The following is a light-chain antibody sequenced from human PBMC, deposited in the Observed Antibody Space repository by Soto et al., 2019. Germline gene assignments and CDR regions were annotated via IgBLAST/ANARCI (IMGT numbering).Light chain of an antibody. CDR2: DTS. V-gene: IGKV3-20*01. CDR3: QQYGTSEII. Sequence: QSPGTLSLSPGERATLSCRASQSLTNSFIAWYQQKPGQAPRLLIYDTSSRATGIPDRFSGSGSGTDFTLTISRLEPEDSAVFFCQQYGTSEIIFGQGTRLEIK. J-gene: IGKJ5*01. CDR1: QSLTNSF.